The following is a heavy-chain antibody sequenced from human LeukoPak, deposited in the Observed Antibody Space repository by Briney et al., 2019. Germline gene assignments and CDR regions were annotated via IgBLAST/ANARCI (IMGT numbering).Heavy chain of an antibody. J-gene: IGHJ4*02. CDR3: ARGDYYDSSGYYPPFDY. V-gene: IGHV4-34*01. CDR1: GGSFSGYY. CDR2: INHSGST. D-gene: IGHD3-22*01. Sequence: SETLSLTCAVYGGSFSGYYWSWIRQPPGKGLEWIGEINHSGSTNYNPSLKSRVTISVDTSKNQFSLKLSSVTAADTAVYYCARGDYYDSSGYYPPFDYWGQRTLVTVSS.